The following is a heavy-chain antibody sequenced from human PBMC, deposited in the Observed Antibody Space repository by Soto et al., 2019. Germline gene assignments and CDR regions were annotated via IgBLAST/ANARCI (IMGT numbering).Heavy chain of an antibody. V-gene: IGHV1-8*01. CDR1: GYTFTEFD. Sequence: VLLVQSGADVKKPGASVKVSCKTSGYTFTEFDINWEPQAPGQGLEWMGWMNTNTGNTGYAQKFQGRVTMTRDTSISTAYMELRRLRSEDTAVYYCARVVRFFGGHAGYWGQGTLVTVSS. CDR3: ARVVRFFGGHAGY. J-gene: IGHJ4*02. D-gene: IGHD3-3*01. CDR2: MNTNTGNT.